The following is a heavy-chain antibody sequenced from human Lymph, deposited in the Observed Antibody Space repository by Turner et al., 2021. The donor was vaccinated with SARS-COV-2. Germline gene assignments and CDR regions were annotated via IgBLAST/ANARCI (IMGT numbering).Heavy chain of an antibody. CDR1: GYTFTRYD. V-gene: IGHV1-8*01. Sequence: QVQLVQSGAEVKKPGASVKVSCMASGYTFTRYDINCVRQATGQGLEWMGWMDPNSGNTGYAQKFQGRVTMTRNTSISTAYMELSSLRSEDTAVYYCARAAQLTVWFDPWGQGTLVTVSS. D-gene: IGHD3-9*01. J-gene: IGHJ5*02. CDR2: MDPNSGNT. CDR3: ARAAQLTVWFDP.